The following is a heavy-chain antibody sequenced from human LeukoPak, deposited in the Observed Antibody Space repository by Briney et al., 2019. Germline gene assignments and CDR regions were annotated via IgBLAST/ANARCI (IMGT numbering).Heavy chain of an antibody. CDR3: ARIFIRNGYSSYFDC. J-gene: IGHJ4*02. CDR2: VYQSGTT. Sequence: PSETLSLTCTVSGFSISSGHYWGWVRQPPGAGLEWIGSVYQSGTTYYNPCLKSRVTTSVDMSKNQFSLRLRPVTAADTAVYYCARIFIRNGYSSYFDCWGQGTLVTVSS. CDR1: GFSISSGHY. D-gene: IGHD5-18*01. V-gene: IGHV4-38-2*02.